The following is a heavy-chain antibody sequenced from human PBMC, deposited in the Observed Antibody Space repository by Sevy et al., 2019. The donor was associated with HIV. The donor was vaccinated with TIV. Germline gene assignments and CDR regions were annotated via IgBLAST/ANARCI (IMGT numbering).Heavy chain of an antibody. CDR3: ARGEDYDFWRPNWFDP. CDR2: IKGDGSEK. Sequence: GGSLRLSCEGSGFTFSSYWMNWVRQAPGKGLEWVANIKGDGSEKYYVESVKGRFTISRDNAKNSLYLQMNSLTAEDTAMYYCARGEDYDFWRPNWFDPWGQGTLVTVSS. D-gene: IGHD3-3*01. V-gene: IGHV3-7*01. CDR1: GFTFSSYW. J-gene: IGHJ5*02.